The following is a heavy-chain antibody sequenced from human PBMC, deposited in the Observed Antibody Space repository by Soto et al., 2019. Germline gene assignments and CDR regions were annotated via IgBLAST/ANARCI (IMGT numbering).Heavy chain of an antibody. J-gene: IGHJ4*02. CDR3: ARYCSGGSCYEGRSSLFDY. CDR2: IYYSGST. V-gene: IGHV4-30-4*01. Sequence: QVQLQESGPGLVKPSQTLSLTCTVSGGSISSGDYYWSWIRQPPGKGLEWIGYIYYSGSTSYNPSLKSRVTISVDTSKNQFSLKLSSVTAADTAVYYCARYCSGGSCYEGRSSLFDYWGQGTLVTVSS. CDR1: GGSISSGDYY. D-gene: IGHD2-15*01.